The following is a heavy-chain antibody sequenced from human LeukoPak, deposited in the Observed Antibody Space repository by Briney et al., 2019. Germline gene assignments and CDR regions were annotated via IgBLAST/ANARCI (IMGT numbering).Heavy chain of an antibody. V-gene: IGHV3-30*02. J-gene: IGHJ4*02. CDR3: AKDAAGDTFFDS. Sequence: GGSLRLSCAASGFIFTKYGMHWVRQAPDKGPEWVAFMRSDESSTHYADSVKGRFAISRDNSKNMLYLQMNRLRSEDTAIYYCAKDAAGDTFFDSWGQGVLVTVSS. CDR2: MRSDESST. CDR1: GFIFTKYG. D-gene: IGHD5-18*01.